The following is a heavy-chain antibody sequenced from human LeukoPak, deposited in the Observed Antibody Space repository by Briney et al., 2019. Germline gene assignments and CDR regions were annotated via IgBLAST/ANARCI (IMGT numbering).Heavy chain of an antibody. V-gene: IGHV3-74*03. CDR1: GLMFHEHW. CDR3: ARGTLNIPGEHGAFDY. Sequence: GGSLRLSCVASGLMFHEHWMLWVRQVPGKGLAWVSRIDRDGLTREYADSVKGRFTISRDNAKNSLYLQMNSLRAEDTAVYYCARGTLNIPGEHGAFDYWGQGTLVTVSS. D-gene: IGHD1-14*01. CDR2: IDRDGLTR. J-gene: IGHJ4*02.